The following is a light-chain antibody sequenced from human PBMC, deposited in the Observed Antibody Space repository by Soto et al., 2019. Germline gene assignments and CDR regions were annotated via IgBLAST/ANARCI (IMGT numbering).Light chain of an antibody. CDR1: QSILNGF. CDR3: QQYGRSPWT. CDR2: TTS. V-gene: IGKV3-20*01. J-gene: IGKJ1*01. Sequence: EIVLTQSPGTLSLSPGEGATLSCRASQSILNGFLAWYQQKPGQPPRLIIYTTSGRATGTPDRFSGSGSGTDFTLTISRLEPEDFAVYYCQQYGRSPWTFCPGTKVEIK.